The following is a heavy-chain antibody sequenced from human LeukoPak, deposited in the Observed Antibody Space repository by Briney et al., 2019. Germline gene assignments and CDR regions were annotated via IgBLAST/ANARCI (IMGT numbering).Heavy chain of an antibody. D-gene: IGHD6-13*01. CDR1: GGSISSYY. Sequence: SETLSLTCTVSGGSISSYYWSWIRQPPGKGLEWIGYIYYSGSTNYNPSLKSRVTMSVDTSKNQFSLKLSSVTAADTAVYYCARVPSSSWYGYYYYYMDVWGKGTTVTISS. CDR3: ARVPSSSWYGYYYYYMDV. J-gene: IGHJ6*03. CDR2: IYYSGST. V-gene: IGHV4-59*01.